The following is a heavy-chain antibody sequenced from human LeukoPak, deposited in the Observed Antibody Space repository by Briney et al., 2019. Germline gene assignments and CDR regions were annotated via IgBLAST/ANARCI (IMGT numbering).Heavy chain of an antibody. D-gene: IGHD3-3*01. Sequence: GGSLRLSCAASGFTFSSYAMSWVRQAPGKGLEWVSAIGGSAAYTYSADSVKGRFTISRDNSKNTLYLQMNSPRVEDTAVYYCARGGIYDFRRFDPWGQGTLVTVSS. CDR2: IGGSAAYT. J-gene: IGHJ5*02. CDR3: ARGGIYDFRRFDP. V-gene: IGHV3-23*01. CDR1: GFTFSSYA.